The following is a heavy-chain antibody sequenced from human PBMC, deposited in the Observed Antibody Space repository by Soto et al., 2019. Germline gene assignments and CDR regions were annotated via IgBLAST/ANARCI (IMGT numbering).Heavy chain of an antibody. CDR3: ARDRGVVPAAIDYYYYMDV. V-gene: IGHV3-33*01. J-gene: IGHJ6*03. CDR1: GFTFSSYG. CDR2: IWYDGSNK. D-gene: IGHD2-2*01. Sequence: QVQLVESGGGVVQPGRSLRLSCAASGFTFSSYGMHWVRQAPGKGLEWVAVIWYDGSNKYYADPVKGRFTISRDNSKNTLYLQMNSLRAEDTAVYYCARDRGVVPAAIDYYYYMDVWGKGTTVTVSS.